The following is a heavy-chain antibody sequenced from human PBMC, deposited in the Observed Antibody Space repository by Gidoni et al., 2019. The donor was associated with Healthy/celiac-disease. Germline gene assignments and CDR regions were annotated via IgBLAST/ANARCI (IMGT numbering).Heavy chain of an antibody. V-gene: IGHV3-23*01. D-gene: IGHD3-10*01. CDR1: GFTFSSYA. CDR2: ISGSGGST. J-gene: IGHJ4*02. CDR3: AKNSVGLLWFGESPFDY. Sequence: EVQLLESGGGWVPPGGSLRLSCAASGFTFSSYAMIWVRQAPGKGLEWVSAISGSGGSTYYADSVKGRFTISRDNAKNTLYLQMNSLRAEDTAVYYCAKNSVGLLWFGESPFDYWGQGTLVTVSS.